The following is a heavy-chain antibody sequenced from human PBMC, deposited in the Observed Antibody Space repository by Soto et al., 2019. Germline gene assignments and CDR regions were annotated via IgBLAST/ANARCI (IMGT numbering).Heavy chain of an antibody. J-gene: IGHJ6*02. D-gene: IGHD3-10*01. CDR3: ARVSPPSYYYGSGSYFHYYYGMDV. V-gene: IGHV4-4*02. CDR2: IYHSGST. CDR1: GGSISSSNW. Sequence: SETLSLTCAVSGGSISSSNWWSWVRQPPGKGLEWIGEIYHSGSTNYNPSLKSRVTISVDKSKNQFSLKLSSVTAADTAVYYCARVSPPSYYYGSGSYFHYYYGMDVWGQGTTVTVSS.